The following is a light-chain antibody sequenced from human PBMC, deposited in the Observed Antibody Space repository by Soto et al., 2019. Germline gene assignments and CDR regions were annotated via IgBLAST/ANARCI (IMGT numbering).Light chain of an antibody. CDR1: QNISSW. Sequence: DIQMTQSPSTLSASIGDRVTITCRASQNISSWLSWYQQKPGKAPNLLIYQASILESGVPSRFSGSGSGTEFSLTISSLQPDDFAPFYCQQYNLRALSFVGGTKVEIK. CDR2: QAS. V-gene: IGKV1-5*03. J-gene: IGKJ4*01. CDR3: QQYNLRALS.